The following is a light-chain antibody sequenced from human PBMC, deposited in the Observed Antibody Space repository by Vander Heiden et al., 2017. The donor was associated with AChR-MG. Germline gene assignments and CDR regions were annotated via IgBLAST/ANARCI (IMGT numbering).Light chain of an antibody. CDR3: QLYGSSPLIT. CDR2: GAS. V-gene: IGKV3-20*01. J-gene: IGKJ5*01. CDR1: QSVSSSY. Sequence: EIVFTQSPGTLSLSPGERATLSCRASQSVSSSYLAWYQQKPGQAPRLLIYGASSRATGIPDRFSGSGYGTDFTLTISRREPEDFAVYYCQLYGSSPLITFGQGTRLEIK.